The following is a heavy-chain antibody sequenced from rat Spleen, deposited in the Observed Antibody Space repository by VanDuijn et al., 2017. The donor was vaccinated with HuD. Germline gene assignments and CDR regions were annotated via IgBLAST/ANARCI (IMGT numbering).Heavy chain of an antibody. Sequence: EVQLQESGPGLVKPSQSLSLTCSVTGHSISSSYRWNWIRKFPGNRLEWMGYINSAGSTNCNPSLKSRISISIDTSKNEFFLQVDSVSTEDTATYYCARSDGTHYYLPFADWGQGTLVTVSS. CDR1: GHSISSSYR. CDR3: ARSDGTHYYLPFAD. D-gene: IGHD1-12*02. V-gene: IGHV3-3*01. J-gene: IGHJ3*01. CDR2: INSAGST.